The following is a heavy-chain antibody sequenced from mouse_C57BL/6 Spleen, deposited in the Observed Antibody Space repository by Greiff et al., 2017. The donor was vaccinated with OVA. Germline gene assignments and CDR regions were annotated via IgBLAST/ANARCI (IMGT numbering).Heavy chain of an antibody. CDR3: ARKRYDVAMDY. CDR2: IDPSDSYP. V-gene: IGHV1-59*01. J-gene: IGHJ4*01. Sequence: QVQLQQPGAELVRPGTSVKLSCKASGYTFTSYWMHWVKQRPGQGLEWIGVIDPSDSYPNYNQKFKGKATLTVDTSSSTAYMQLSSLTSEDSAVYYCARKRYDVAMDYWGQGTSVTVSS. CDR1: GYTFTSYW. D-gene: IGHD2-12*01.